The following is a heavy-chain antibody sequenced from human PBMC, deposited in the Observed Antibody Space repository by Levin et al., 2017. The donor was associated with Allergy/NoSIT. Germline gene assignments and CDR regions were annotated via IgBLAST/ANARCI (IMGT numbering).Heavy chain of an antibody. V-gene: IGHV3-23*01. J-gene: IGHJ6*02. CDR2: ISGSGGST. D-gene: IGHD2-2*01. Sequence: PGESLKISCAASGFTFSSYAMSWVRQAPGKGLEWVSAISGSGGSTYYADSVKGRFTISRDNSKNTLYLQMNSLRAEDTAVYYCANRGFVVPAANSYYYYGMDVWGQGTTVTVSS. CDR3: ANRGFVVPAANSYYYYGMDV. CDR1: GFTFSSYA.